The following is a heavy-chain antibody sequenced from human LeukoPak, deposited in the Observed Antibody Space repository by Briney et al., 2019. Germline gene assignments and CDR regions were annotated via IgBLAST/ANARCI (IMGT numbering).Heavy chain of an antibody. CDR2: ISHSGTT. CDR1: GGSFSGFY. V-gene: IGHV4-34*01. Sequence: SSETLSLTCAGYGGSFSGFYWSWIRQPPGKGLEWIGEISHSGTTYYNPSLKSRVTVSVDTSKSQFSLRLSSVTAADTAVYYCARGGLDTTRGGYFDYWGQGILVTVSS. CDR3: ARGGLDTTRGGYFDY. J-gene: IGHJ4*02. D-gene: IGHD5-18*01.